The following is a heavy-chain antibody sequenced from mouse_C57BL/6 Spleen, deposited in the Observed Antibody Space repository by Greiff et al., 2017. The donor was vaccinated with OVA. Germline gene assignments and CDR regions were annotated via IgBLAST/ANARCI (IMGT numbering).Heavy chain of an antibody. D-gene: IGHD2-12*01. Sequence: KPGHGLEWIGEILPGSGSTNYNEKFKGKATFTADTSSNTAYMQLSSLTTEDSAIYYCAIRRGFAYWGQRTLVTVSA. CDR2: ILPGSGST. V-gene: IGHV1-9*01. J-gene: IGHJ3*01. CDR3: AIRRGFAY.